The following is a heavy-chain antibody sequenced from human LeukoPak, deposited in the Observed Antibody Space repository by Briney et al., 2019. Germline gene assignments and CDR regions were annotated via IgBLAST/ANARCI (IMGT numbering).Heavy chain of an antibody. CDR3: ARDIVATNAFDI. V-gene: IGHV3-21*01. Sequence: PGGSLRLSCAASGFTLSNFAMSWVRQAPGKGLDWVSSISSSSSYIYYADSVKGRFTISRDNAKNSLYLQMNSLRAEDTAVYYCARDIVATNAFDIWGQGTMVTVSS. CDR2: ISSSSSYI. J-gene: IGHJ3*02. CDR1: GFTLSNFA. D-gene: IGHD5-12*01.